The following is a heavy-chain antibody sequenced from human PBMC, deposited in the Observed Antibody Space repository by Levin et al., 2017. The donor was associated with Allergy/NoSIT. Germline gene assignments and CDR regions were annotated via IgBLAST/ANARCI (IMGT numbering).Heavy chain of an antibody. CDR3: AKVGVVVVAATLFARRSRPEYFQH. CDR1: GFTFSSYA. CDR2: ISGSGGST. Sequence: GESLKISCAASGFTFSSYAMSWVRQAPGKGLEWVSAISGSGGSTYYADSVKGRFTISRDNSKNTLYLQMNSLRAEDTAVYYCAKVGVVVVAATLFARRSRPEYFQHWGQGTLVTVSS. V-gene: IGHV3-23*01. J-gene: IGHJ1*01. D-gene: IGHD2-15*01.